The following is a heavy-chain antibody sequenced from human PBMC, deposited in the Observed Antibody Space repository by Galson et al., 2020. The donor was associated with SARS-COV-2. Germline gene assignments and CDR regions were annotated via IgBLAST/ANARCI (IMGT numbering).Heavy chain of an antibody. Sequence: GESLKISCAGSGFTFSRFAIHWVRQAPGKGQEWVAVISYGGSGKFYADSMKGRFTISRDNFKNTVYLHINSLRTEDTAIYYCAREGSDNKGTIDYWGQGTLVTVSS. J-gene: IGHJ4*02. CDR2: ISYGGSGK. CDR1: GFTFSRFA. D-gene: IGHD3-10*01. V-gene: IGHV3-30*19. CDR3: AREGSDNKGTIDY.